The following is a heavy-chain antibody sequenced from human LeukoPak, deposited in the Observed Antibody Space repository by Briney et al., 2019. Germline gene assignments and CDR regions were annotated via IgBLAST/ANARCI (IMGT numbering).Heavy chain of an antibody. J-gene: IGHJ4*02. CDR1: GFTFSTYA. CDR3: ARAVYSGNYHVGESDY. Sequence: TGGSLRLSCAASGFTFSTYAVSWVRQAPGKGLEWVSVIHSGGTTNYADSVKGRFTISRDSSKNTLDLQMNSLRAEDTAMYYCARAVYSGNYHVGESDYWGQGTLVTVSS. CDR2: IHSGGTT. D-gene: IGHD1-26*01. V-gene: IGHV3-53*01.